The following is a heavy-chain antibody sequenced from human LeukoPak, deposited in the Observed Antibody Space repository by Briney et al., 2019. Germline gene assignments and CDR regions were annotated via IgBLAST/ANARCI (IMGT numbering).Heavy chain of an antibody. Sequence: GGSLRLSCAASGFTFSSYSMIWVRQAPGKGLEWVSSISSSSSYIYYADSVKGRFTISRDNAKNSLYLQMNSLRAEDTAVYYCARGKSPMPTVTTVDYWGQGTLVTVSS. CDR2: ISSSSSYI. D-gene: IGHD4-17*01. J-gene: IGHJ4*02. CDR1: GFTFSSYS. V-gene: IGHV3-21*01. CDR3: ARGKSPMPTVTTVDY.